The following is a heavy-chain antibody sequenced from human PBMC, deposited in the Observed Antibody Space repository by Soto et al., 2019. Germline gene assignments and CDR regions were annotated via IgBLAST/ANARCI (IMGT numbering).Heavy chain of an antibody. Sequence: GRSVALSCAASGFTCGSYSMRWDRQAAGKGLEWVSAISGSAGSTYYADSVKGRFTISRDNSKNTLYLQMNSLRAEETVVYYCAYEGSGGHHDLFALCGQRTPDNVSS. CDR1: GFTCGSYS. J-gene: IGHJ5*02. V-gene: IGHV3-23*01. CDR2: ISGSAGST. D-gene: IGHD6-25*01. CDR3: AYEGSGGHHDLFAL.